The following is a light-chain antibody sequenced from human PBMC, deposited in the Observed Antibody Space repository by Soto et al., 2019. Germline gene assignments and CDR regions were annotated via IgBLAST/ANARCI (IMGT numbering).Light chain of an antibody. CDR1: QSVSSSY. J-gene: IGKJ1*01. V-gene: IGKV3-20*01. Sequence: EIVLTQSPGTLSSSPGERATLSCRASQSVSSSYLAWYQHKPGQAPRLLIYGASSRATGIPDRFSGSGSGTDFTLTISSLQSEDFAVYYCQQYKNGWAFGQGTKVDIK. CDR2: GAS. CDR3: QQYKNGWA.